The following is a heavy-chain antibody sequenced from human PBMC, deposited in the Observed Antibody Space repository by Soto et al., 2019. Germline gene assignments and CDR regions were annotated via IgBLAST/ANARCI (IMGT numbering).Heavy chain of an antibody. CDR3: ARVSYFDYIKGPKVLSLFQP. D-gene: IGHD3-16*01. CDR1: GFTFSSDS. V-gene: IGHV3-48*01. J-gene: IGHJ1*01. Sequence: GGSLRLSCAASGFTFSSDSMNWVRQAPGEGLEWVSYISSSSSTIYYADSVKGRFTISRDNAKNSLYLQMNSQRSEDTAEYYCARVSYFDYIKGPKVLSLFQPRGQGNFVNLAS. CDR2: ISSSSSTI.